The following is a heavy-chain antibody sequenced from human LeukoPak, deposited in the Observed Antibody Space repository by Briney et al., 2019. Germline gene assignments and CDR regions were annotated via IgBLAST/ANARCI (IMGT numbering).Heavy chain of an antibody. Sequence: QPGGSLRLSCAASGFTFSDYWMSWVRQAPGKGLEWVANIKHDGSEKKYVDSVKGRFTISRDNAKNSLYLQMNSLRAEDTAVYYCASDIVVVPAADYWGQGTLVTVSS. CDR3: ASDIVVVPAADY. J-gene: IGHJ4*02. D-gene: IGHD2-2*01. CDR2: IKHDGSEK. V-gene: IGHV3-7*01. CDR1: GFTFSDYW.